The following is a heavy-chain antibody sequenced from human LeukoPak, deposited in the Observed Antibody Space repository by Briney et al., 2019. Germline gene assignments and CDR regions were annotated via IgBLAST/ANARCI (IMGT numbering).Heavy chain of an antibody. J-gene: IGHJ4*02. V-gene: IGHV1-69*05. Sequence: SVKVSCKASGGTFSSYAISWVRHAPGQGLEWMGRIIPIFGTANYAQKFQGRVTITTYESTSTAYMELSSLRSEDTAVYYCARDSLGELSFDYWGQGTLVTVSS. CDR1: GGTFSSYA. CDR3: ARDSLGELSFDY. D-gene: IGHD3-16*02. CDR2: IIPIFGTA.